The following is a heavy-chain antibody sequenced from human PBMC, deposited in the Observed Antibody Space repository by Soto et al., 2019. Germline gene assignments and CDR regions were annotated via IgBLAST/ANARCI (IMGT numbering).Heavy chain of an antibody. Sequence: GGSLRLSCAASGFTFSSYAMSWVRQAPGKGLEWVSAISGSGGSTYYADSVKGRFTISRDNSKNTLYLQMNSLRAEDTAVYYCAKGARRFGSSGYYYGMDVWGQGTTVTVSS. J-gene: IGHJ6*02. CDR1: GFTFSSYA. V-gene: IGHV3-23*01. D-gene: IGHD6-6*01. CDR3: AKGARRFGSSGYYYGMDV. CDR2: ISGSGGST.